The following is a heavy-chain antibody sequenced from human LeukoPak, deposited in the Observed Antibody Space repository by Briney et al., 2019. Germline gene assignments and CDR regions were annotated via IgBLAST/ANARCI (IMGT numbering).Heavy chain of an antibody. CDR2: IIPIFGTA. CDR1: GGTFSSYA. Sequence: ASVEVSCKASGGTFSSYAISWVRQAPGQGLEWMGGIIPIFGTANYAQKFQGRVTITTDESTSTVYMELSSLRSEDTAVYYCASVGITAAGRPFDYWGQGTLVTVSS. V-gene: IGHV1-69*05. D-gene: IGHD6-13*01. CDR3: ASVGITAAGRPFDY. J-gene: IGHJ4*02.